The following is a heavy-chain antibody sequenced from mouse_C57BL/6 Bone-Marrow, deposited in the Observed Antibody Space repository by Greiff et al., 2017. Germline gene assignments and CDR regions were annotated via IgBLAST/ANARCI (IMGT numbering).Heavy chain of an antibody. CDR3: ARGGQLSLRSYAMYY. Sequence: EVKLMESGGGLVKPGGSLKLSCAASGFTFSSYTMSWVRQTPGKRLEWVATISGGGGNTYYPDSVKGRFTISRDNAKNTLYLQMSSLQSEDTDLYYCARGGQLSLRSYAMYYWGQGTSVTVSS. V-gene: IGHV5-9*01. D-gene: IGHD3-2*02. CDR2: ISGGGGNT. CDR1: GFTFSSYT. J-gene: IGHJ4*01.